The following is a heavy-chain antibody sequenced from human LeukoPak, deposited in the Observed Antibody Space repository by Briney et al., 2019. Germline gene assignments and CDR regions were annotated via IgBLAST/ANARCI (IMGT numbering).Heavy chain of an antibody. J-gene: IGHJ6*03. CDR3: TRDLYYEILTGFGNYYYYMDV. V-gene: IGHV3-49*04. D-gene: IGHD3-9*01. Sequence: GGSLRLSCTASAFNFCGYGMSWVRHAPGKGLEWVGFIRSKAYGGTTEYAASVKGRFTISRDDSKSIAYLQMSSLKTEDTAVYYCTRDLYYEILTGFGNYYYYMDVWGKGTTVTVSS. CDR2: IRSKAYGGTT. CDR1: AFNFCGYG.